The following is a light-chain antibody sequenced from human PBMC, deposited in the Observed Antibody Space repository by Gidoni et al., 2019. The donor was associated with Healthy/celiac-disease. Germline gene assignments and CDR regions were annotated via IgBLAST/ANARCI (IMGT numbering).Light chain of an antibody. Sequence: DIVMTQTPLSLPVTPGEPASIPCRSSQSLLGSDDGNTYLDWYLQKPGESPQLLIHPLAYRASRVPDSFSGSGAGTDFTLKISRVEAEDVGVYYCMQRIEFPWTFXXXTKVEIK. CDR1: QSLLGSDDGNTY. CDR2: PLA. V-gene: IGKV2-40*01. J-gene: IGKJ1*01. CDR3: MQRIEFPWT.